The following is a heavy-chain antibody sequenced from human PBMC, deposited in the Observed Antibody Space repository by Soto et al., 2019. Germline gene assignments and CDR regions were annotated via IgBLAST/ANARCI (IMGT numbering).Heavy chain of an antibody. J-gene: IGHJ6*02. CDR3: ARVPFTMVRGVTSYYYGMDV. V-gene: IGHV4-31*03. D-gene: IGHD3-10*01. CDR1: GGSISSGGYY. CDR2: IYYSGST. Sequence: KASETLSLTCTVSGGSISSGGYYWSWIRQHPGKGLEWIGYIYYSGSTYYNPSLKSRVTISVDTSKNQFSLKLSSVTAADTAVYYCARVPFTMVRGVTSYYYGMDVWGQGTTVTVSS.